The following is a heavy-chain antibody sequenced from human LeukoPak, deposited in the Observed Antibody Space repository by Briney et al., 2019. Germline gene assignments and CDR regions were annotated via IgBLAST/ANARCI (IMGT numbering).Heavy chain of an antibody. Sequence: PGGSLRLSCAASRFTFSTYGMSWVRQAPGKGLEWVSSISGSGGSTNYADSVKGRFTISRDNSKNILYLQMNSLRDEDTAVYYCAKSSYYDSSGYYREYYFDFWGQGTLVTVSS. D-gene: IGHD3-22*01. V-gene: IGHV3-23*01. CDR3: AKSSYYDSSGYYREYYFDF. J-gene: IGHJ4*02. CDR2: ISGSGGST. CDR1: RFTFSTYG.